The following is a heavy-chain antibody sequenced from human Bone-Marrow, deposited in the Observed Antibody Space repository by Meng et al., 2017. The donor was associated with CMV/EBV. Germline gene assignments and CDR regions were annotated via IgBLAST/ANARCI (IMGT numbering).Heavy chain of an antibody. J-gene: IGHJ5*02. CDR3: ARGHDPQSIMRVAP. CDR1: GYTFSNYY. Sequence: ASVKVSCKASGYTFSNYYIHWVRQAPGQGLEWMGIIIPSGGSTNYARKFQGRVTMTRDTSTSTVYLELNSLTSDDTAVYYCARGHDPQSIMRVAPCGQGTLVIVSS. V-gene: IGHV1-46*01. D-gene: IGHD2-21*01. CDR2: IIPSGGST.